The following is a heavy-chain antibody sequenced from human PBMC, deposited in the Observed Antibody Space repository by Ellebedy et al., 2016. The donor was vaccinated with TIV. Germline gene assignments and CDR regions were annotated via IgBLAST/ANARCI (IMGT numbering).Heavy chain of an antibody. J-gene: IGHJ6*02. Sequence: GESLKISCAASGFTFSMNWVRQAPGKGLEWVSTISGSGGNTYYADSVKGRFTISRDNSKNTLNLQMNSLRAEDTAVYYCAKDARSGSYEYGMDVWGQGTMVTVSS. CDR3: AKDARSGSYEYGMDV. CDR2: ISGSGGNT. V-gene: IGHV3-23*01. CDR1: GFTFS. D-gene: IGHD3-10*01.